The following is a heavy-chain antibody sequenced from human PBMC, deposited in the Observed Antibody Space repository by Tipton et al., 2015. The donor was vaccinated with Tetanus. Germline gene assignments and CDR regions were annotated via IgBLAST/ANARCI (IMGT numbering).Heavy chain of an antibody. Sequence: TLSLTCTVSGGSISSSSYYWGWIRQPPGKGLEWIGSIYYSGSTNYNSSLKSRVTISVDTSKNQFSLKLSSVTAADTAVYYCARSPRYCSGGSCYDIFDYWGQGTLVTVSS. CDR3: ARSPRYCSGGSCYDIFDY. D-gene: IGHD2-15*01. CDR1: GGSISSSSYY. J-gene: IGHJ4*02. CDR2: IYYSGST. V-gene: IGHV4-39*07.